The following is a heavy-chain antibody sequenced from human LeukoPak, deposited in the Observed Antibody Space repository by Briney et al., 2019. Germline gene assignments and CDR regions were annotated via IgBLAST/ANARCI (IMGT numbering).Heavy chain of an antibody. CDR3: ARGFGDEVGALDY. J-gene: IGHJ4*02. CDR1: GFTFNSYA. Sequence: GGSLRLSCAASGFTFNSYAMSWVRQAPGKGLEWVSAISARGGTTYYADSVKGRFTISRDNAKNSLYLQMNSLRAEDTAVYYCARGFGDEVGALDYWGQGTLVTVSS. D-gene: IGHD1-26*01. V-gene: IGHV3-23*01. CDR2: ISARGGTT.